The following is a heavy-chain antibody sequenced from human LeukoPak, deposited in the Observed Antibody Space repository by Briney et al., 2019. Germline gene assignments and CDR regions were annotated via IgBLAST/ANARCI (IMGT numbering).Heavy chain of an antibody. D-gene: IGHD6-19*01. J-gene: IGHJ4*02. Sequence: ASVKVSCKASGYTFTSYDINWVRQATGQGLEWMGWMNPNSGNTGYAQKFQGRVTMTRNISISTAYMELSSLRSEDTAVYYCARGRGSGQHFDYWGQGTLVTVSS. CDR1: GYTFTSYD. CDR2: MNPNSGNT. V-gene: IGHV1-8*01. CDR3: ARGRGSGQHFDY.